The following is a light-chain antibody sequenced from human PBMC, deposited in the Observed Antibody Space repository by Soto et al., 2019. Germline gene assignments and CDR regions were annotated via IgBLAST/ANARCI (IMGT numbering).Light chain of an antibody. CDR1: QGLVTNY. CDR3: QYEVDSMWT. Sequence: EVVLTQSPGTLSLSPGEGATLSCRASQGLVTNYLAWYQQKYGQSPRLLIYGALYRAPGTPDRFSGSGSGIDFTLSISRLETEDFAVYYCQYEVDSMWTFGQGTKVDI. CDR2: GAL. V-gene: IGKV3-20*01. J-gene: IGKJ1*01.